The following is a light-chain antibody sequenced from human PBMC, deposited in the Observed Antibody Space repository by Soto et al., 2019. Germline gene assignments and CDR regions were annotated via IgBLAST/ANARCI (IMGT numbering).Light chain of an antibody. CDR1: RSNIGSNY. J-gene: IGLJ2*01. CDR3: AGWDDSLSGVV. V-gene: IGLV1-47*01. CDR2: RNN. Sequence: QSVLTQPPSASGTPGQSVTISCSGSRSNIGSNYVYWYQQLPGAAPKLLIYRNNQRPSGVPDRFSGSKSGTSASLAISGLRSEDEADYYCAGWDDSLSGVVFGGGTKLTVL.